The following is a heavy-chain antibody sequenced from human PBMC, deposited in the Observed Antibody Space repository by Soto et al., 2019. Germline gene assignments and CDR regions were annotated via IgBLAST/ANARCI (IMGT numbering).Heavy chain of an antibody. D-gene: IGHD6-6*01. J-gene: IGHJ3*02. CDR2: ISTYNGNP. V-gene: IGHV1-18*01. CDR1: GYTFTSYG. CDR3: ARAPLYSTSRKNAFDI. Sequence: QVQLVQSGPEVKKPGASVKVSCKASGYTFTSYGISWVRQAPGQGLEWMGWISTYNGNPNYVQKLQGRVTMTTDTSTSTAYMELRSLRSDDTAVFYCARAPLYSTSRKNAFDICGQWTVVTVSS.